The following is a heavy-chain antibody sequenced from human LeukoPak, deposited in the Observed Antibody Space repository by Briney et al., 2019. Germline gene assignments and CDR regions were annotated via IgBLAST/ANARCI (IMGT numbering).Heavy chain of an antibody. D-gene: IGHD6-13*01. J-gene: IGHJ4*02. CDR2: ISGSSSYI. V-gene: IGHV3-21*04. CDR3: SRGSSSWYLFDY. Sequence: GGSLRLSCAASGFTFSSYSMNWVRQAPGKGLEWVSSISGSSSYIYYADSVKGRFTISRDNAKNTLYLQMNSLRAEDTAVYYCSRGSSSWYLFDYWGQGTLVTVSS. CDR1: GFTFSSYS.